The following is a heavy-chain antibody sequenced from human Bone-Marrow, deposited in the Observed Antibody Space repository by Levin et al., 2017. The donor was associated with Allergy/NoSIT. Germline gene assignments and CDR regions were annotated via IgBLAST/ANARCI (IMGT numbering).Heavy chain of an antibody. D-gene: IGHD3-16*02. Sequence: QPGGSLRLSCAASGFTFSGSAMHWVRQASGKGLEWVGRIRSKANSYATEYAASVKGRFTISRDDSKNTAYLQMNSLKAEDTAMYYCIGKTVLSRYTDYWGQGTLVTVSS. V-gene: IGHV3-73*01. CDR3: IGKTVLSRYTDY. CDR1: GFTFSGSA. J-gene: IGHJ4*02. CDR2: IRSKANSYAT.